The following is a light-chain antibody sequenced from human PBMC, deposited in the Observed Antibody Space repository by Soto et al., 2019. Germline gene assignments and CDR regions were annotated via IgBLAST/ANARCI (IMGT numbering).Light chain of an antibody. CDR2: DAS. J-gene: IGKJ4*01. CDR3: QHYENVTL. Sequence: QMTQSPSCMSASVGDRVSITCQASQDISKYLNWYQQKPGKAPRLLIYDASNLETGVPSRFSGSGSGTDFTFTISSLQPDDIPTYYCQHYENVTLFGGGTKVDIK. CDR1: QDISKY. V-gene: IGKV1-33*01.